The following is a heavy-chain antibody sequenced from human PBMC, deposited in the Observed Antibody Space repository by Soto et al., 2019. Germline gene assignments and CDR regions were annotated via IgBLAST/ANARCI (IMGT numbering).Heavy chain of an antibody. J-gene: IGHJ5*02. CDR2: INPNSGGT. V-gene: IGHV1-2*04. CDR1: GYTFTGYY. Sequence: ASVKVSCKASGYTFTGYYMHWVRQAPGQGLEWMGWINPNSGGTNYAQKFQGWVTMTRDTSISTAYMELSRLRSDDTAVYYCARQYCSSTSCYVWFDPWGQGTLVTVSS. D-gene: IGHD2-2*01. CDR3: ARQYCSSTSCYVWFDP.